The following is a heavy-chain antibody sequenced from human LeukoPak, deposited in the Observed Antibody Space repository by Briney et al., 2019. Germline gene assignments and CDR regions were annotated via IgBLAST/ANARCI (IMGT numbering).Heavy chain of an antibody. J-gene: IGHJ4*02. D-gene: IGHD3-22*01. Sequence: ASVKVSCKASGYTFTSYYMNWVRQAPGQGLEWMGMIYPSGGSTTYAQKFQGRVTMTRDTSTSTVYMELTSLRSEDTAVYYCARGSINYNSGGYYDNPPLDYWGQGTLVTVSS. CDR1: GYTFTSYY. V-gene: IGHV1-46*01. CDR2: IYPSGGST. CDR3: ARGSINYNSGGYYDNPPLDY.